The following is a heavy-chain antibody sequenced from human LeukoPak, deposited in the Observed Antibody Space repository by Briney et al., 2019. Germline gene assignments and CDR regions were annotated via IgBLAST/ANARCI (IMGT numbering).Heavy chain of an antibody. CDR1: GFTFSSYS. Sequence: PGGSLRLSCAASGFTFSSYSMNWVRQAPVKGLEWVSYISSSTNSIYYADSVKGRFTISRDNAKNSLYLQMNSLRAEDTAVYYCARAPGYCSGGTCYLDYWGQGTLVTVSS. V-gene: IGHV3-48*01. D-gene: IGHD2-15*01. CDR2: ISSSTNSI. J-gene: IGHJ4*02. CDR3: ARAPGYCSGGTCYLDY.